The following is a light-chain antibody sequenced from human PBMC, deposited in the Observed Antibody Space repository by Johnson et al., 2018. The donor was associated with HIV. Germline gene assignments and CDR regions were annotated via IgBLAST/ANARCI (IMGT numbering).Light chain of an antibody. CDR1: SSNIGNNY. Sequence: QSVLTQPPSVSAAPGQKVTISCSGTSSNIGNNYVSWYQQFPGTAPKLLIYENNKRPSGIPDRFSGSKSGTSATLGITGLQPGEEADYYCGTWDSSLSAHYVSGTGTKIPVL. V-gene: IGLV1-51*02. CDR2: ENN. CDR3: GTWDSSLSAHYV. J-gene: IGLJ1*01.